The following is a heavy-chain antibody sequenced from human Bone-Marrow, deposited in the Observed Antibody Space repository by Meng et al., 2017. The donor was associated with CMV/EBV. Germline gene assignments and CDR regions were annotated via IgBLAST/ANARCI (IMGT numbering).Heavy chain of an antibody. CDR1: GFTFSSYA. V-gene: IGHV3-30-3*01. Sequence: GESLKISRAAPGFTFSSYAMHWVRQAPGKGLEWVAVISYDGSNKYYADSVKGRFTISRDNSKNTLYLQMNSLRAEDTAVYYCARGWAWYQLPGGDAFVIWGQGTMVTVSS. D-gene: IGHD2-2*01. CDR2: ISYDGSNK. J-gene: IGHJ3*02. CDR3: ARGWAWYQLPGGDAFVI.